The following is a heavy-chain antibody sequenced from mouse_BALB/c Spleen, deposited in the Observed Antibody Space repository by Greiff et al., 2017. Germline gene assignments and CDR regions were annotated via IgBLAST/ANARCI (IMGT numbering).Heavy chain of an antibody. V-gene: IGHV2-9*02. Sequence: QVQLKESGPGLVAPSQSLSITCTVSGFSLTSYGVHWVRQPPGKGLEWLGVIWAGGSTNYNSALMSRLSISKDNSKSQVFLKMNSLQTDDTAMYYCAREVVTTATAWFAYWGQGTLVTVSA. CDR1: GFSLTSYG. D-gene: IGHD1-2*01. J-gene: IGHJ3*01. CDR2: IWAGGST. CDR3: AREVVTTATAWFAY.